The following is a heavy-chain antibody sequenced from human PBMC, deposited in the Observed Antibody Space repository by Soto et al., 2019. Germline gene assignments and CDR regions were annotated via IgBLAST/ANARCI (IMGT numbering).Heavy chain of an antibody. J-gene: IGHJ4*02. Sequence: QVQLVESGGGVVQPGGSLTLSCKASGFTFSSYAIHWVRQAAGKGLEWVSVISSDGVNKHSAESVRGRFVISRDNSKNTVHLEMNRLRLEDTDVYFCARRLTTTVSALGYWGQGSLVNVSS. CDR3: ARRLTTTVSALGY. CDR1: GFTFSSYA. V-gene: IGHV3-30*09. CDR2: ISSDGVNK. D-gene: IGHD4-17*01.